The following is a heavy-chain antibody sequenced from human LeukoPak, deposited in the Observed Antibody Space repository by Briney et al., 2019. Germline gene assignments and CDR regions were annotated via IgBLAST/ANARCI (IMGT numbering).Heavy chain of an antibody. CDR1: GFTFSSYG. CDR2: IWYDGSNK. V-gene: IGHV3-33*01. D-gene: IGHD1-26*01. Sequence: GGSLRLSCAASGFTFSSYGMHWVRQAPGKGLEGVAVIWYDGSNKYYADSVKGRFTISRDNSKNTLYLQMNGLRAEDTAVYYCARGEEWDPEPDYWGQGTLVTVSS. CDR3: ARGEEWDPEPDY. J-gene: IGHJ4*02.